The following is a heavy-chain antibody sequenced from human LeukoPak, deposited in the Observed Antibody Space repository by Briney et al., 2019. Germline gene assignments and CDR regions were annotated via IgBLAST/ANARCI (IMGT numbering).Heavy chain of an antibody. CDR1: GGTFSSYA. J-gene: IGHJ4*02. D-gene: IGHD2-15*01. CDR3: ALRRYCSGGSCYSGNY. V-gene: IGHV1-69*01. CDR2: IIPIFGTA. Sequence: SVKVSCKASGGTFSSYAISWVRQAPGQGLEWMGGIIPIFGTANYAQKFQGRVTITADESTSTAYMELSSLRSEDTAVYYCALRRYCSGGSCYSGNYWGRGTLVTVSS.